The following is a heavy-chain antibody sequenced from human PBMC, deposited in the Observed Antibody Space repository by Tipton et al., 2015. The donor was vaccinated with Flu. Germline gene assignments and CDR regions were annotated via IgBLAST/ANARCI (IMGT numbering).Heavy chain of an antibody. CDR3: ARDHPPSITVLGEITDYFGMAV. Sequence: QVQLVQSGGGVVQPGRSLRLSCVASGFTFNRFGMHWVRQAPGKGLEWVGVISYDGSSKHYVDSVKGRFTISRDNSENTLYLQMNSLRAEDTAVYYCARDHPPSITVLGEITDYFGMAVWGQGTTVTVSS. J-gene: IGHJ6*02. CDR1: GFTFNRFG. V-gene: IGHV3-30*03. D-gene: IGHD3-3*01. CDR2: ISYDGSSK.